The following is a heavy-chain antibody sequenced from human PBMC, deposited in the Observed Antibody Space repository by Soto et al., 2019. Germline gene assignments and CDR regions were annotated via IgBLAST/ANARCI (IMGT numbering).Heavy chain of an antibody. CDR2: IIPIFGTA. D-gene: IGHD1-26*01. CDR1: VGSFSSYA. CDR3: ASRIVGAPDSYYYYGMDV. Sequence: SVKVSCKASVGSFSSYAISWVRQAPGQGLEWMGGIIPIFGTANYAQKFQGRVTITADESTSTAYMELSSLRSEDTAVYYCASRIVGAPDSYYYYGMDVWGQGTTVTVSS. V-gene: IGHV1-69*13. J-gene: IGHJ6*02.